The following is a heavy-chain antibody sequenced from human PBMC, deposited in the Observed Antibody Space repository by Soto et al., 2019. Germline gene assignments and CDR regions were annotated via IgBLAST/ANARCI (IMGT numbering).Heavy chain of an antibody. CDR2: IIPIFGTA. CDR3: ARATTVVPPGAFDI. CDR1: GGTFSSYA. D-gene: IGHD4-17*01. J-gene: IGHJ3*02. V-gene: IGHV1-69*12. Sequence: QVQLVQSGAEVKKPGSSVKVSCKASGGTFSSYAISWVRQAPGQGLEWMGGIIPIFGTANYAQKFQGRVTITADESTSTAYMGLGSLSSEDTAVYYCARATTVVPPGAFDIWGQGTMVTVSS.